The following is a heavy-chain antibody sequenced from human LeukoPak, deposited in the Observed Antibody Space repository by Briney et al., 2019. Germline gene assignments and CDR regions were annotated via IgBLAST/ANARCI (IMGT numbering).Heavy chain of an antibody. CDR1: GGSIRSYY. V-gene: IGHV4-4*07. CDR2: IYTSGST. D-gene: IGHD6-6*01. CDR3: ARVGGSSSGFYYYYVMDV. J-gene: IGHJ6*02. Sequence: SETLSLTCTVSGGSIRSYYWSWIRQPAGKGLEWIGRIYTSGSTNYNPSLKSRVTMSVDTSKDQFSLKLSSVTAADTAVYYCARVGGSSSGFYYYYVMDVRGQGTTVTVSS.